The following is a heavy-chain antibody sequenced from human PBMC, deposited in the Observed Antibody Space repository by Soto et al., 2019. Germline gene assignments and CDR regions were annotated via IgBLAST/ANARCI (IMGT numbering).Heavy chain of an antibody. CDR1: GGSFSGYY. D-gene: IGHD3-10*01. V-gene: IGHV4-34*01. CDR3: AGYGSGSTDDALDI. CDR2: INHSGST. Sequence: ATLSLTCAVYGGSFSGYYWSWIRQPPGKGLEWIGEINHSGSTNYNPSLKSRVTISVDTSKTQFSLKLSSVTAADTAVYYCAGYGSGSTDDALDIWGQGT. J-gene: IGHJ3*02.